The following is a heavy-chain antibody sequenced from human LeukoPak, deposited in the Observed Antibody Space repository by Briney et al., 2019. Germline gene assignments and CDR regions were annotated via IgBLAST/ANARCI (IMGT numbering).Heavy chain of an antibody. D-gene: IGHD4-11*01. V-gene: IGHV3-7*01. CDR2: IKQDGSEK. CDR3: ARDKRSAEDYSSSNY. CDR1: GFTFSSYW. J-gene: IGHJ4*02. Sequence: GGSLRLSCAAYGFTFSSYWRSWVRQAPGKELEWVANIKQDGSEKYYVDSVKGRFTISRDNAKNSLYLQMNSPRAEDTAVFECARDKRSAEDYSSSNYWSQGTLVTVSS.